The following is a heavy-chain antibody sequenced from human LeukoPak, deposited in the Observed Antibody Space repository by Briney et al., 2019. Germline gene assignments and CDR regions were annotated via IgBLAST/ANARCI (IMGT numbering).Heavy chain of an antibody. V-gene: IGHV4-59*08. J-gene: IGHJ3*02. CDR3: ARHRLGTDMPWIRTFDI. CDR1: GRSISSYY. D-gene: IGHD5-12*01. CDR2: INYSGST. Sequence: SETLSLTCTVSGRSISSYYWSWIRQPPGKGLEWIGYINYSGSTNYKYSLKSRVTISIDTSKNQLSLKLSSVTAADTAVYYCARHRLGTDMPWIRTFDIWGQGTLVTVSS.